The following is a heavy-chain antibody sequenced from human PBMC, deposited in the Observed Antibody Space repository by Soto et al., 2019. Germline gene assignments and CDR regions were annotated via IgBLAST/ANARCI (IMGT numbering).Heavy chain of an antibody. CDR3: ARHSRVAAAYFDY. CDR1: GGSISSSSYY. Sequence: SETLSLTCTVSGGSISSSSYYWGWIRQPPGKGLEWIGGIYYSGSTYYNPSVKSRVTISVDTSKNQFSLKLRSVTAADTAVYYCARHSRVAAAYFDYWGQGTLVTVSS. D-gene: IGHD2-15*01. V-gene: IGHV4-39*01. J-gene: IGHJ4*02. CDR2: IYYSGST.